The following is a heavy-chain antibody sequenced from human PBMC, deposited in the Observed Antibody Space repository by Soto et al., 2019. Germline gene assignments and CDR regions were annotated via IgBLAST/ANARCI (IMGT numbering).Heavy chain of an antibody. CDR3: ARDNITGLFDY. CDR1: GGSFSGYY. Sequence: QVQLQQWGAGLLKPSETLSLTCAVYGGSFSGYYWTWIRQPPGTGLEWIGENNHSGSTNYNPSLKSRVTISVDTSKNQFSLKLTSVTAADTAVYYCARDNITGLFDYWGQGTLVTVSS. V-gene: IGHV4-34*01. CDR2: NNHSGST. J-gene: IGHJ4*02. D-gene: IGHD2-8*02.